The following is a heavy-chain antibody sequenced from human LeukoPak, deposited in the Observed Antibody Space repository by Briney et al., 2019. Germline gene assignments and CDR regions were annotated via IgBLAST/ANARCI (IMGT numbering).Heavy chain of an antibody. Sequence: GGSLRLSCAASGFTFDDYAMHWVRQAPGKGLEWVSGISWNSGSIGYADSVKGRFTISGDNAKNSLYLQMNSLRAEDTAVYYCATLPTTVTGDFDYWGQGTLVTVSS. D-gene: IGHD4-17*01. CDR1: GFTFDDYA. J-gene: IGHJ4*02. CDR2: ISWNSGSI. V-gene: IGHV3-9*01. CDR3: ATLPTTVTGDFDY.